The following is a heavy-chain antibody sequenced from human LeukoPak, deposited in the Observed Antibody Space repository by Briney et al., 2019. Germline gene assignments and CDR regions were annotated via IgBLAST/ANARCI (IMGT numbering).Heavy chain of an antibody. D-gene: IGHD2-2*01. CDR1: GGSISSSNW. V-gene: IGHV4-4*02. Sequence: SGTLSLTCAVSGGSISSSNWWSWVRQPPGKGLEWIGEIYHSGSTNYNPSLKSRVTISVDKSKNQFSLKLSSVTAADTAVYYCARDPPLGYCSSTSCSVRKEYYYYGMDVWGQGTTVTVSS. CDR2: IYHSGST. CDR3: ARDPPLGYCSSTSCSVRKEYYYYGMDV. J-gene: IGHJ6*02.